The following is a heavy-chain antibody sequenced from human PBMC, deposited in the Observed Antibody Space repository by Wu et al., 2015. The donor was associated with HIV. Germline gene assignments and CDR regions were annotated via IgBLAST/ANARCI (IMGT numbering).Heavy chain of an antibody. Sequence: QVQLVQSGAEVKKPGASVKVSCKASGYTFTSYGISWVRQAPGQGLEWMGWISAYNGNTNYAQKLQGRVTMTTDTSTSTAYMELRSLRSDDTAVYYCARASITMIVVVKALWFDPGAREPWSPSPQ. D-gene: IGHD3-22*01. CDR2: ISAYNGNT. CDR3: ARASITMIVVVKALWFDP. CDR1: GYTFTSYG. J-gene: IGHJ5*02. V-gene: IGHV1-18*01.